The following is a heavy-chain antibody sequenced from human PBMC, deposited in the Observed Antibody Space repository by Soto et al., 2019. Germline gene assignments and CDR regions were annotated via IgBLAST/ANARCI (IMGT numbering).Heavy chain of an antibody. J-gene: IGHJ5*02. CDR3: AKAGITIFGVAFNWFDP. V-gene: IGHV3-23*01. Sequence: GGSLRLSCAASGFTFSRYAMSWVRQAPGKGLEWVSAISGSGGSTYYADSVKGRFTISRDNSKNTLYLQMNSLRAEDTAVYYCAKAGITIFGVAFNWFDPWGQGTLVTVSS. CDR2: ISGSGGST. CDR1: GFTFSRYA. D-gene: IGHD3-3*01.